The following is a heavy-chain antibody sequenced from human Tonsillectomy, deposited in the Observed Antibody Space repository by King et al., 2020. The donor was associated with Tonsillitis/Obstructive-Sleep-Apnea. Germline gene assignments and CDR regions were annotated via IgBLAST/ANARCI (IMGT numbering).Heavy chain of an antibody. V-gene: IGHV3-23*04. J-gene: IGHJ4*02. CDR1: GFTFSNYA. D-gene: IGHD2-21*02. CDR3: AKSEGSDCPTPNDC. Sequence: VQLVESGGGLVQPGGSLRLSCAASGFTFSNYAMSWVRQAPGKGLEWVSAISGSGGSRYYADSVKGRFTMSRDNSKNTLYLQMNSLRAEDTAVYYCAKSEGSDCPTPNDCWGQGTLVTVSS. CDR2: ISGSGGSR.